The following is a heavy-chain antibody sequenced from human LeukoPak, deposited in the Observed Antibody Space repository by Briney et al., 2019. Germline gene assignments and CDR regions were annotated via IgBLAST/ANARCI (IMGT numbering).Heavy chain of an antibody. V-gene: IGHV4-59*01. Sequence: NPSETLSLTCTVSGGSISSYYWSWIRQPPGKGLEWIGYIYYSGSTNYNPSLKSRVTISVDTSKNQFSLKLSSVTAADTAVYYCARARDFREEFDYWGQGTLVTVSS. J-gene: IGHJ4*02. CDR1: GGSISSYY. CDR2: IYYSGST. D-gene: IGHD3/OR15-3a*01. CDR3: ARARDFREEFDY.